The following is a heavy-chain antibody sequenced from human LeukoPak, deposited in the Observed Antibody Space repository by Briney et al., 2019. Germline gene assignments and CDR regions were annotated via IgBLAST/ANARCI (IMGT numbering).Heavy chain of an antibody. CDR2: IYPGDSDT. CDR3: ARSKGVDTAMVTGSYYFDY. CDR1: GYSFTSYW. Sequence: GESLKISCKGSGYSFTSYWIGWVRQMPGKGLEWMGIIYPGDSDTRYSPSFQGQVTISADKSISTAYLQWSSLKASDTAMYYCARSKGVDTAMVTGSYYFDYWGQGTLVTVSS. V-gene: IGHV5-51*01. D-gene: IGHD5-18*01. J-gene: IGHJ4*02.